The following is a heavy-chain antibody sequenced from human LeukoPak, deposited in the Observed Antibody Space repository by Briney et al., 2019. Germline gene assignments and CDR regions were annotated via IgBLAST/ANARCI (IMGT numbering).Heavy chain of an antibody. CDR3: ARDTDYSFDY. V-gene: IGHV3-48*02. Sequence: GGSLRLSCAASGFTFNSDSMNWVRQAPGKGLEWVSYISNSAIYYADSLKGRFTISRDNAKNSLYLQMNSLRDEDTAVYYCARDTDYSFDYWGQGTLVTVSS. D-gene: IGHD4-11*01. J-gene: IGHJ4*02. CDR2: ISNSAI. CDR1: GFTFNSDS.